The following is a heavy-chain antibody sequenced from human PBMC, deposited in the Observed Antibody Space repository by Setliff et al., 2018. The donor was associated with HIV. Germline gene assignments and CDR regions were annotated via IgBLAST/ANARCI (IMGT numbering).Heavy chain of an antibody. D-gene: IGHD3-16*02. Sequence: SVKVSCKASGGTFNRYTISWVRRAPGQGLEWMGGIIITLDTADYAEKFQGRVTITADESTSTAYMELSSLRSEDTAVYYCARGRGYDYVWGSYRLNWFDPWGQGTLVTVSS. CDR3: ARGRGYDYVWGSYRLNWFDP. CDR2: IIITLDTA. CDR1: GGTFNRYT. J-gene: IGHJ5*02. V-gene: IGHV1-69*13.